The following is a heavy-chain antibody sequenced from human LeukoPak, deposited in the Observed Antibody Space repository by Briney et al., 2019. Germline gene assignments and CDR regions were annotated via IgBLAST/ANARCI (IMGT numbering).Heavy chain of an antibody. CDR3: ARGGSYWGGYYHYMDV. J-gene: IGHJ6*03. CDR1: GYTFDNYD. V-gene: IGHV1-18*01. D-gene: IGHD1-26*01. CDR2: FSAYSGTT. Sequence: ASVKVSCKASGYTFDNYDISFVRQAPGQGLEWMGWFSAYSGTTNYAQKFQGRLAMTTDTSTSTVYMELRSLRSDDTAVYYCARGGSYWGGYYHYMDVWGKGTTVTISS.